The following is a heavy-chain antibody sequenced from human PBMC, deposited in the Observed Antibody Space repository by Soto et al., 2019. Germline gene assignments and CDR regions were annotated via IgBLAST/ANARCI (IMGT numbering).Heavy chain of an antibody. CDR2: ISWNSGSI. J-gene: IGHJ3*02. Sequence: GGSLRLSCAASGFTFVDYAMHWVRQAPGKGLEWVSGISWNSGSIGYADSVKGRFTISRDNAKNSLYLQMNSLRAEDTALYYCAKDMRGYSIAAFDIWGQGTMVTVSS. D-gene: IGHD3-3*01. V-gene: IGHV3-9*01. CDR1: GFTFVDYA. CDR3: AKDMRGYSIAAFDI.